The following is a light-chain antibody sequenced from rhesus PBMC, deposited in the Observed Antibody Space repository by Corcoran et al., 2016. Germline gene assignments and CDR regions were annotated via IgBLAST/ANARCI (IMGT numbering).Light chain of an antibody. CDR2: KAS. CDR3: PQYNSAPFT. Sequence: DIQMTQSPSSLSASVGDRVTITCRASQGISSWLAWYQQKPGKAPKLLNYKASSLQSGVPSRFSGIGSWTDFTLTIIILQPEDFATYYCPQYNSAPFTFGPGTKLDIK. V-gene: IGKV1-21*01. J-gene: IGKJ3*01. CDR1: QGISSW.